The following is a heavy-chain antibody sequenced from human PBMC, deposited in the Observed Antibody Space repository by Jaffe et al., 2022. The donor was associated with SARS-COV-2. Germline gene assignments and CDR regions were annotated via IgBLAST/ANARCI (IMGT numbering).Heavy chain of an antibody. J-gene: IGHJ6*04. V-gene: IGHV3-43D*03. CDR2: ISWDGGST. Sequence: EVQLVESGGVVVQPGGSLRLSCAASGFTFDDYAMHWVRQAPGKGLEWVSLISWDGGSTYYADSVKGRFTISRDNSKNSLYLQMNSLRAEDTALYYCAKDMASLYSSGTMDVWGKGTTVTVSS. CDR1: GFTFDDYA. CDR3: AKDMASLYSSGTMDV. D-gene: IGHD6-25*01.